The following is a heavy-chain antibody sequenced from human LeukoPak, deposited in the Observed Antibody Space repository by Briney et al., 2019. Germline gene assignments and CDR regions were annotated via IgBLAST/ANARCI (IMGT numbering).Heavy chain of an antibody. CDR3: VREGLECSGSSCQRAAFDY. V-gene: IGHV3-74*01. D-gene: IGHD2-2*01. CDR1: GFTFTTYW. CDR2: IKGDGSST. J-gene: IGHJ4*02. Sequence: GGSLRLSCAASGFTFTTYWMHWVRQVPGKGLVWVVRIKGDGSSTRHADSMKGRFTISRDNAKNTLYLQMNSLRDEDTAVYYCVREGLECSGSSCQRAAFDYWGQGTLVTVSS.